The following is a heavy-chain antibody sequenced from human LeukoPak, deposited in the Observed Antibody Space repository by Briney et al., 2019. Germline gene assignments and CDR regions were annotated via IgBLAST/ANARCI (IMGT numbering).Heavy chain of an antibody. V-gene: IGHV4-4*07. CDR2: IYTSGST. CDR1: GGSISSYY. J-gene: IGHJ6*02. CDR3: ARLLLYCGGDCYPVFSYYYYGMDV. Sequence: SETLSLTCTVSGGSISSYYWSWIRQPAGKGLEWIGRIYTSGSTNYNPSLKSRVTMSVDTSKNQFSLKLSSVTAADTAVYYCARLLLYCGGDCYPVFSYYYYGMDVWGQGTTVTVSS. D-gene: IGHD2-21*02.